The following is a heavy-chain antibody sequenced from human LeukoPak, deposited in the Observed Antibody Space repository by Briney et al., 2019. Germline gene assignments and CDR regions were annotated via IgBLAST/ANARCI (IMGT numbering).Heavy chain of an antibody. D-gene: IGHD3/OR15-3a*01. CDR2: FYSGGTT. Sequence: GGSLRLSCAASGFNFRSKYMSWVRQAPGKGLECVSVFYSGGTTAYSDSVKGRFTVSIDNSNNTLYLQMNSLRAEDTAVYYCARVSFGPASEWFDAWGQGALVTVAS. CDR1: GFNFRSKY. CDR3: ARVSFGPASEWFDA. V-gene: IGHV3-53*01. J-gene: IGHJ5*02.